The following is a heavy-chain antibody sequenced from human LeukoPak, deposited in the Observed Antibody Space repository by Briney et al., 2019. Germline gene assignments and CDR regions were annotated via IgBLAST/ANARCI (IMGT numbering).Heavy chain of an antibody. CDR3: AKSRSIAVADSFDY. CDR1: GFIFSSYA. J-gene: IGHJ4*02. D-gene: IGHD6-19*01. CDR2: ISGSGGST. V-gene: IGHV3-23*01. Sequence: PGGSLRLSCVGSGFIFSSYAMTWVRQAPGKGLEWVSGISGSGGSTYNADSVKGRFTISRDNSKSTLYLQVNSLRAEDTAVYYCAKSRSIAVADSFDYWGQGTLVTVSS.